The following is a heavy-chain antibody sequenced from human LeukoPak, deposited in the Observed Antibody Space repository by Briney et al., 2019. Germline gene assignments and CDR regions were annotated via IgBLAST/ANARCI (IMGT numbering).Heavy chain of an antibody. CDR2: IYYSGST. CDR1: GGSISSSSYY. D-gene: IGHD1-14*01. J-gene: IGHJ4*02. CDR3: ARGRRGLDY. Sequence: ETLSLTCTVSGGSISSSSYYWGWIRQPPGKGLEWIGSIYYSGSTYYNPSLKSRVTISVDTSKNQFSLKLSSVTAADTAVYYCARGRRGLDYWGQGTLVTVSS. V-gene: IGHV4-39*07.